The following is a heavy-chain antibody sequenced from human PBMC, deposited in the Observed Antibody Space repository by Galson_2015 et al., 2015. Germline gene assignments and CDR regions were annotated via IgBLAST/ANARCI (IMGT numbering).Heavy chain of an antibody. CDR2: IYPGDSDT. D-gene: IGHD5-12*01. V-gene: IGHV5-51*01. CDR1: GYSFTTYW. Sequence: QSGAEVKKPGESLKISFKASGYSFTTYWIGWVRQMPGKGLEWMGIIYPGDSDTRYSPSFQGQVTISADKSISTAYLQWSSLKASDTAMYYCARLRWGGYDLYYFDYWGQGTLVTVSS. J-gene: IGHJ4*02. CDR3: ARLRWGGYDLYYFDY.